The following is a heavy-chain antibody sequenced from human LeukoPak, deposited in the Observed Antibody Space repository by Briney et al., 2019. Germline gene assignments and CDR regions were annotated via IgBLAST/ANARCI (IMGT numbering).Heavy chain of an antibody. CDR2: INHSGST. CDR1: GGSFSGYY. D-gene: IGHD3-22*01. CDR3: AREGYDSSGYGRVFDY. J-gene: IGHJ4*02. V-gene: IGHV4-34*01. Sequence: PSETLSLTCAVYGGSFSGYYWSWIRQPPGKGLEWIGEINHSGSTYYNPSLKSRVTISVDRSKNQFSLKLSSVTAADTAVYYCAREGYDSSGYGRVFDYWGQGTLVTVSS.